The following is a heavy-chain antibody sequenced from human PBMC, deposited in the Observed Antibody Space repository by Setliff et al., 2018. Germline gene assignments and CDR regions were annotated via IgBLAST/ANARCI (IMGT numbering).Heavy chain of an antibody. J-gene: IGHJ6*03. Sequence: TSETLSLTCTVSGGSISSYYWSWIRQPAGKGLEWIGHIYIGGSANYNPSLKSRVTMSIDTSKNQFSLKLNSVTAADMAVYYCAREQWLDPPGYYCMDVWAKGTTVTVSS. CDR3: AREQWLDPPGYYCMDV. D-gene: IGHD6-19*01. CDR2: IYIGGSA. V-gene: IGHV4-4*07. CDR1: GGSISSYY.